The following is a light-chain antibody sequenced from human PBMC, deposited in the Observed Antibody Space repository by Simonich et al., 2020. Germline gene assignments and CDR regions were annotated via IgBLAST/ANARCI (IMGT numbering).Light chain of an antibody. CDR3: QQYNSYWYT. CDR1: RSISSR. CDR2: KAS. J-gene: IGKJ2*01. V-gene: IGKV1-5*03. Sequence: DIQMTQSPSTLSASVGDRVTITCRASRSISSRLAWYQQKPGKAPKLLSYKASSLESGVPSRFSGSGSGTEFTLTISSLQPDDFATYYCQQYNSYWYTFGQGTKLEIK.